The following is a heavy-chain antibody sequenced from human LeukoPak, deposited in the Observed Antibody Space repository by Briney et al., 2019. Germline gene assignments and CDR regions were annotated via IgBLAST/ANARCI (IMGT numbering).Heavy chain of an antibody. J-gene: IGHJ6*02. Sequence: GSLRLSCVASGFTFSGYAMTWVRQAPGKGLKWVSAISGSGTTTYFADSVKGRFIISRDNSRNTLYLQMNSLRADDTAVYYCAGCSGGSCYSRGKYGVDVWGQGTTVIVSS. CDR2: ISGSGTTT. CDR1: GFTFSGYA. V-gene: IGHV3-23*01. CDR3: AGCSGGSCYSRGKYGVDV. D-gene: IGHD2-15*01.